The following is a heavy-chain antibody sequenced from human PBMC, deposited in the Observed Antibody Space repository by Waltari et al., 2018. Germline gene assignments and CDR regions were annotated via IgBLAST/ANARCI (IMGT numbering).Heavy chain of an antibody. D-gene: IGHD2-15*01. CDR1: GYSISSGYY. J-gene: IGHJ4*02. CDR3: ARALLGSGGSPNPRGVDY. CDR2: IYHSGST. V-gene: IGHV4-38-2*02. Sequence: QVQLQESGPGLVKPSETLSLPCTVSGYSISSGYYWGWIRQPPGQGLEWIGSIYHSGSTYYNPSLKSRVTISVDTSKNQFSLKLSSVTAADTAVYYCARALLGSGGSPNPRGVDYWGQGTLVTVSS.